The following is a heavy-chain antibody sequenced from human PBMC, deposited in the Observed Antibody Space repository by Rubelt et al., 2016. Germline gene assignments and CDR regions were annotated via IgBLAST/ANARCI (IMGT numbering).Heavy chain of an antibody. CDR1: GGSFSGYY. V-gene: IGHV4-34*01. CDR3: SADFLGAAGTGD. Sequence: QLQLQESGPELVKPSETLSLTCAVYGGSFSGYYWSWIRQPPGKGLEWIGEINHSGSTTYNPSLKSRVTISVDTSKNQFSLKLGSVTAADTAVYYCSADFLGAAGTGDWGQGTLVTVSS. J-gene: IGHJ4*02. CDR2: INHSGST. D-gene: IGHD6-13*01.